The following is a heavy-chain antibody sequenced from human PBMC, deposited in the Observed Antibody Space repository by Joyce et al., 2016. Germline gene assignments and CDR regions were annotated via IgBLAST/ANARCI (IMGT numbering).Heavy chain of an antibody. V-gene: IGHV3-23*01. D-gene: IGHD2-8*01. CDR2: IIARDSST. CDR1: GFTFSDYA. Sequence: EVQLLESGGGLVQPGGSLRLSCAASGFTFSDYAMSWVRQAPGKGLEWVSGIIARDSSTYYADSVKGRFTISRDNSKNTVYLQMNSLRAEDTAVYYCAKGGYCPSGICYTGIDWGRGTLVTISS. J-gene: IGHJ4*02. CDR3: AKGGYCPSGICYTGID.